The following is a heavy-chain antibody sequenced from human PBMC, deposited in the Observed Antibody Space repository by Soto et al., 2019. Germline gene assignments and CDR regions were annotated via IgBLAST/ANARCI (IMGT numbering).Heavy chain of an antibody. D-gene: IGHD6-13*01. Sequence: ASVKVSCKASAYTFTNYVIDWVRQAPGQGLEWMGWISVFNGNTDYAQKLQGRVTMTRDRSTSTAYMELRSLRSDDTAVYYCAPTYSSSYGMDVWGQGTTVTVSS. V-gene: IGHV1-18*01. J-gene: IGHJ6*02. CDR3: APTYSSSYGMDV. CDR2: ISVFNGNT. CDR1: AYTFTNYV.